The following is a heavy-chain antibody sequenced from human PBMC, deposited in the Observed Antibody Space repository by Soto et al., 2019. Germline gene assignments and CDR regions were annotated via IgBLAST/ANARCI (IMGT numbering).Heavy chain of an antibody. CDR1: GGTFSSYA. CDR3: ARAGYCSSTSCRNGAFDI. D-gene: IGHD2-2*01. V-gene: IGHV1-69*13. J-gene: IGHJ3*02. Sequence: SVKVSCKASGGTFSSYAISWVRQAPGQGLEWMGGIIPIFGTANYAQKFQGRVTITADESTSTAYMELSSLRSEDTAVYYCARAGYCSSTSCRNGAFDIWGQGTMVTVSS. CDR2: IIPIFGTA.